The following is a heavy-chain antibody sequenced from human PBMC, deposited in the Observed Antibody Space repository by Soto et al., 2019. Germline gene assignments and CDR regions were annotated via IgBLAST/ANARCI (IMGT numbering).Heavy chain of an antibody. J-gene: IGHJ4*02. CDR2: ISGGGGST. D-gene: IGHD6-19*01. V-gene: IGHV3-23*01. CDR1: GFTFSSYA. CDR3: AKDRIAVAGGASDY. Sequence: EVQLLESGGGLVQPGGSLRLSCAASGFTFSSYAMSWVHQAPGKGLEWVSAISGGGGSTYYADSVKGRFTISRDNSKNTLYLQMNSLRAEDTAVYYCAKDRIAVAGGASDYWGQGTLVTVSS.